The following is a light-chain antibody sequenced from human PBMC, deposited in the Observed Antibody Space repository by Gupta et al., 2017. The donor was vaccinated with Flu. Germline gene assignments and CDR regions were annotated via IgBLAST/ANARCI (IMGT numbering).Light chain of an antibody. V-gene: IGKV1-33*01. CDR2: DAS. CDR3: QQYDNLPPFA. CDR1: QDISNY. J-gene: IGKJ4*01. Sequence: DIQMTQSPSSLSASVGDRVTITCQASQDISNYLNWYQQKPGKAPKLLIYDASNLETGVPSRFSGSGSGKDVTFTISSRQQEDIATYYCQQYDNLPPFAFGGGTKVEIK.